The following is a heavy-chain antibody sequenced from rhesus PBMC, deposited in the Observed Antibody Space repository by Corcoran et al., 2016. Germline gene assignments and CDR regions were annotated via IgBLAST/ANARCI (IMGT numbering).Heavy chain of an antibody. CDR2: IYGSGSST. CDR1: GGSISSGYYY. D-gene: IGHD5-36*02. J-gene: IGHJ4*01. Sequence: QLQLQESGPGLVKPSETLSLTCAVSGGSISSGYYYWSWIRQPPGKGLEWIGYIYGSGSSTNYNPSLKSRVTLSVDTAKNHLSLKLSSVTTADTAVYYCARGYSYSYWGQGVLVTVSS. CDR3: ARGYSYSY. V-gene: IGHV4S11*01.